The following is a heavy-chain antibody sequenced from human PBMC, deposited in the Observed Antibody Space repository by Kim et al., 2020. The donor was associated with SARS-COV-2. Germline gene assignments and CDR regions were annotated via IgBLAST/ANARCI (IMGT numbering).Heavy chain of an antibody. D-gene: IGHD3-10*01. Sequence: SETLSLTCTVSGGSISSSSYYWGWIRQPPGKGLEWIGSIYYSGSTYYNPSLKSRVTISVDTSKNQFFLKLSSVTAGDTAVYYCARLQIRITMVRGVPYYFDYWGQGTLVSVSS. J-gene: IGHJ4*02. CDR2: IYYSGST. V-gene: IGHV4-39*01. CDR1: GGSISSSSYY. CDR3: ARLQIRITMVRGVPYYFDY.